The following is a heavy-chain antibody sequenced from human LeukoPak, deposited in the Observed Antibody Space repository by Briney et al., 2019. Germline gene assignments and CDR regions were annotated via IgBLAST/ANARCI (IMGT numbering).Heavy chain of an antibody. CDR1: GGSISSYY. J-gene: IGHJ5*02. V-gene: IGHV4-59*12. CDR3: ARAVIVVAAATQRNWFDP. D-gene: IGHD2-15*01. CDR2: IYYSGTT. Sequence: SETLSLTCTVSGGSISSYYWSWIRQPPGKGLEWIGYIYYSGTTNYNPYLKSRVTISVDTSKNQFSLKLSSVTAADTAIYYCARAVIVVAAATQRNWFDPWGQGTLVTVSS.